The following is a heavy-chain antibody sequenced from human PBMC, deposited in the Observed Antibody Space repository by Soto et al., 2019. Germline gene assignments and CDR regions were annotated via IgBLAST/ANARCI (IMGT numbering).Heavy chain of an antibody. V-gene: IGHV4-39*01. CDR3: ARNLTYCSAGSCYSDFPYYGMDV. CDR1: GGSISSSRYY. CDR2: IFYSVST. D-gene: IGHD2-15*01. Sequence: QLQLQESGPGLVKPSETLSLTCTVSGGSISSSRYYWGWIRQPPGKGLEWIGSIFYSVSTYYNPSLKSRVTISVDTSKKPFSLKLSSVTDAYTAVYYCARNLTYCSAGSCYSDFPYYGMDVWGQGTTVTVSS. J-gene: IGHJ6*02.